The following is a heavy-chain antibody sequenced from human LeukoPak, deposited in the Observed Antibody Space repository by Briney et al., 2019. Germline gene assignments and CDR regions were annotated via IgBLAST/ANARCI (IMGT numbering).Heavy chain of an antibody. J-gene: IGHJ4*02. CDR3: AKVYYDILTGYSRHFDS. CDR2: LSIITATP. CDR1: GFIFSNYA. Sequence: GGSLRLSCAASGFIFSNYAMSWVRQAPGKGLEWVSTLSIITATPYYEDSMRGRFTISRDNSKNTLYLLMNSLRAEDTSIYYCAKVYYDILTGYSRHFDSWGQGILVTVSS. V-gene: IGHV3-23*01. D-gene: IGHD3-9*01.